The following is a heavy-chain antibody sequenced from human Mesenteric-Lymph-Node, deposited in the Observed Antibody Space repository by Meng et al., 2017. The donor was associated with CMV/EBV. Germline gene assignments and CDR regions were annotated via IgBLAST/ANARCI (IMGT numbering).Heavy chain of an antibody. D-gene: IGHD3-3*01. CDR2: ISYDGSNK. CDR1: GFTFSSFT. J-gene: IGHJ6*02. Sequence: GESLKISCAASGFTFSSFTMHWVRQAPGKGLEWVALISYDGSNKYYADSVKGRFTISRDNAKNSLYLQMNSLRAEDTAVYYCAREPFRAITSYGMDVWGQGTTVTVSS. V-gene: IGHV3-30-3*01. CDR3: AREPFRAITSYGMDV.